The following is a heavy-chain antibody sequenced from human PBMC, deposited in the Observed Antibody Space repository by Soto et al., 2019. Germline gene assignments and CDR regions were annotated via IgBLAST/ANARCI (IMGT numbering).Heavy chain of an antibody. CDR3: TSGWVERFSRQPPTEY. D-gene: IGHD6-19*01. CDR1: GFTFSSRW. Sequence: GWSLRLSCAASGFTFSSRWMHLVRQAPGEGLLWVARINDDGSATSYADSVEGRFIISRDNAKNTLYLQMNSLRAGDTAVYYCTSGWVERFSRQPPTEYWGQGTPVTVSS. V-gene: IGHV3-74*01. CDR2: INDDGSAT. J-gene: IGHJ4*02.